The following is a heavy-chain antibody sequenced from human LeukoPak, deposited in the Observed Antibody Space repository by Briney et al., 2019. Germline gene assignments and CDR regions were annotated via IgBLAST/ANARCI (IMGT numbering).Heavy chain of an antibody. J-gene: IGHJ6*02. CDR1: GFTFDDYA. Sequence: PGGSLRLSCVASGFTFDDYAMHWVRPAPGKGLEWVSGISWNSGSIGYADSVKGRFTISRDNAKNSLYLQMNSLRAEDTALYCCAKDMGWYSSGWRGGMDVWGQGTTVTVSS. V-gene: IGHV3-9*01. D-gene: IGHD6-19*01. CDR3: AKDMGWYSSGWRGGMDV. CDR2: ISWNSGSI.